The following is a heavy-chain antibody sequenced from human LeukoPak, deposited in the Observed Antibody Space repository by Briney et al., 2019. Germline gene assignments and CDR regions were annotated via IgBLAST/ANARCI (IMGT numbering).Heavy chain of an antibody. D-gene: IGHD2-2*01. V-gene: IGHV5-51*01. J-gene: IGHJ4*02. CDR3: ARGLGYCSSTSCYFDY. CDR1: GYSFTSYW. CDR2: IYPGDSDT. Sequence: GESLKISCKGSGYSFTSYWIGWVRQMPGKGLEWMGIIYPGDSDTRYSPSFQGQVTISADKSISTAYLQWSSLKGSDTAKYYCARGLGYCSSTSCYFDYWGQGTLVTVSS.